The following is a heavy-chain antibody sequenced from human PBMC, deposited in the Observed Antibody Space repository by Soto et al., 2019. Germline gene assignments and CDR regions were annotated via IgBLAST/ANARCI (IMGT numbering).Heavy chain of an antibody. CDR3: ARGINYYDSSGYSFDP. J-gene: IGHJ5*02. V-gene: IGHV4-31*03. D-gene: IGHD3-22*01. Sequence: SETLSLTCTVSGGSISSGGYYWSWIRQHPGKGLEWIGYIYYSGSTYYNPSLKSRVTISVDTSKNQFSLKLSSVTAADTAVYYCARGINYYDSSGYSFDPWGQGTLVTVSS. CDR1: GGSISSGGYY. CDR2: IYYSGST.